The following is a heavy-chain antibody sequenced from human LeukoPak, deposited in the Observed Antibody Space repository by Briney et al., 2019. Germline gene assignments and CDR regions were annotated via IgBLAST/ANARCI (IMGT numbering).Heavy chain of an antibody. D-gene: IGHD6-13*01. Sequence: ASVKVSCMASGYTFSDYYMHWVRQAPGQGLEWMGIINPSGGGTTYAQKFEGRVTMTRDTSTGTVYMELSSLGSEDTAVYYCARGYLAAGDYWGQGTLVTVSS. CDR3: ARGYLAAGDY. CDR1: GYTFSDYY. CDR2: INPSGGGT. J-gene: IGHJ4*02. V-gene: IGHV1-46*01.